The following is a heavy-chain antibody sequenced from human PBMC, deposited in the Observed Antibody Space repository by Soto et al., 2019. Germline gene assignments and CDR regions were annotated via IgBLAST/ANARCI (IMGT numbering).Heavy chain of an antibody. D-gene: IGHD3-10*01. V-gene: IGHV4-61*01. CDR1: GDSVTSVSDY. CDR3: ARGVGFGYYYYHMDL. J-gene: IGHJ6*02. Sequence: SETLSLTCTVSGDSVTSVSDYWSWIRQPPGKGLEWIGYIYYSGSADYNPSLGSRVTISIDTSKNQFSLKLTSVTAADTAVYYCARGVGFGYYYYHMDLWGQGTTVTVSS. CDR2: IYYSGSA.